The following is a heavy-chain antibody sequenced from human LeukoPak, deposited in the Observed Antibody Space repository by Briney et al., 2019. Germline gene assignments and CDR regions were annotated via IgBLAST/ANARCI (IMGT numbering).Heavy chain of an antibody. CDR3: ARGSGWLQFYFDY. CDR1: GGSISSYY. CDR2: IYYSGST. J-gene: IGHJ4*02. D-gene: IGHD5-24*01. Sequence: PSETLSLTCTVSGGSISSYYWSWIRQPPGKGLEWIGYIYYSGSTNYNPSLKSRVTISVDTSKNQFSLKLSSVTAADTAVYYCARGSGWLQFYFDYWGQGTLVTVSS. V-gene: IGHV4-59*01.